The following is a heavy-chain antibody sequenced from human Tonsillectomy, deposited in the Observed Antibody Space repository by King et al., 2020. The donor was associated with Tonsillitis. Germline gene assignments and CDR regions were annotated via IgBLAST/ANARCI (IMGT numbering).Heavy chain of an antibody. CDR1: GFTVSSDY. Sequence: VQLVESGGGLIQPGGSLRLSCAASGFTVSSDYMNWVRQAPGKGLEWVSVIYRGGNTYYADSVKGRFTISRDDSKNTLYLQMNSLRAEDTAMYYCARGYEFDPWGQGTLVTVSS. V-gene: IGHV3-53*01. D-gene: IGHD1-1*01. J-gene: IGHJ5*02. CDR3: ARGYEFDP. CDR2: IYRGGNT.